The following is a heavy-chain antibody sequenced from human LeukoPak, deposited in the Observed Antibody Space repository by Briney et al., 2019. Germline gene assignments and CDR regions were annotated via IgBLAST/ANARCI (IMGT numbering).Heavy chain of an antibody. CDR3: ARAPSEIGGYYPEYFRH. CDR2: IKSDGST. V-gene: IGHV3-74*01. Sequence: PGVSLRLSCAASGFTFSSYWMHWVRQAPGKGLVWVLRIKSDGSTNYADSVKGRFTTSRDNAKNPLSLQMNSLRAEDTGVYYCARAPSEIGGYYPEYFRHWGQGTLVTVSS. J-gene: IGHJ1*01. D-gene: IGHD3-22*01. CDR1: GFTFSSYW.